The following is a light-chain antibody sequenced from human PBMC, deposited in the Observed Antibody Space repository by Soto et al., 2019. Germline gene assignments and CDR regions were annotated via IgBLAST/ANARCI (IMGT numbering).Light chain of an antibody. V-gene: IGLV2-14*03. CDR3: TSYTPSSTYV. J-gene: IGLJ1*01. CDR2: AVS. Sequence: QSALTQPASVSGSPGQSITISCTGTSSDVGNYNYVSWYRQYPGKAPKLMIYAVSRRPSGVSNRFSGSKSGNTASLTISGLEDEDEADYYCTSYTPSSTYVFGAGTKLTVL. CDR1: SSDVGNYNY.